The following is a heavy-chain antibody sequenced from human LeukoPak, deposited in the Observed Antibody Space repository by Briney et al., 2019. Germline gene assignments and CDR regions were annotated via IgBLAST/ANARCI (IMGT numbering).Heavy chain of an antibody. J-gene: IGHJ4*02. Sequence: GESLRLSCAASGFTISGDGRNWVRQSRGKGMEGVSSINSSSSSTYYADSVKGRFTISRDNAKNSLYLQMNSLRAEDTAVYYCAKAPLDTATGNMYYFDYWGQGTLVTVSS. CDR3: AKAPLDTATGNMYYFDY. CDR2: INSSSSST. D-gene: IGHD5-18*01. V-gene: IGHV3-21*04. CDR1: GFTISGDG.